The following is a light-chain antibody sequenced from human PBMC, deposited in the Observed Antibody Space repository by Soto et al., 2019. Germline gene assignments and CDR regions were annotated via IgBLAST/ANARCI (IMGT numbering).Light chain of an antibody. CDR2: RND. CDR1: SSNIGNNY. V-gene: IGLV1-47*01. Sequence: QSVLTQPPSGSGTPGQSVTIACSGSSSNIGNNYVYWYQQIPGTAPKLLIYRNDERPSGVPDRFSGSKSGTSASLAISGLRSEDEADYYCAAWDDRLSVGVLGGGTKLTVL. J-gene: IGLJ3*02. CDR3: AAWDDRLSVGV.